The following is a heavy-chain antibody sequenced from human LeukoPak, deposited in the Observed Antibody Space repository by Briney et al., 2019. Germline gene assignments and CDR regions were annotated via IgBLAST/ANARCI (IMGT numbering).Heavy chain of an antibody. J-gene: IGHJ4*02. CDR1: GYTFTSYD. CDR3: ARGRGPYDILTGYYGSSDFDY. CDR2: ISAYNGNT. D-gene: IGHD3-9*01. Sequence: ASVKVSCKASGYTFTSYDISWVRQAPGQGLEWMGWISAYNGNTNYAQKLQGRVTMTTDTSTSTAYMELRSLRSDDTAVYYCARGRGPYDILTGYYGSSDFDYWGQGTLVTVSS. V-gene: IGHV1-18*01.